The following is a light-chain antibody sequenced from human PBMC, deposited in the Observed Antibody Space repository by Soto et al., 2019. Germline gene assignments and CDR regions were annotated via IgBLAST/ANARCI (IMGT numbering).Light chain of an antibody. CDR3: QQYHGQ. CDR2: EAS. V-gene: IGKV1-5*01. Sequence: EIEMTQSPSTLSASVGDRITITCRVRRTINTWLAWYHQKPGKAAKLLIYEASRLESGVPSRVSGSGSGTEFTLTISSLQPDDFATYYCQQYHGQFGQGTNVEIK. J-gene: IGKJ1*01. CDR1: RTINTW.